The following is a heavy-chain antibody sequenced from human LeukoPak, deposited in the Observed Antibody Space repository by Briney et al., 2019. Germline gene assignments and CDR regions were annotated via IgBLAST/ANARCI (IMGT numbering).Heavy chain of an antibody. V-gene: IGHV4-39*01. Sequence: SETLSLTCTVSGGSISSSSYYWGWIRQPPGKGLEWIGSIYYSGSTYYNPSLKSRVTISVDTSKNQFSLKLSSVTAADTAVYYCARRRHCSSTSCYVWFDPWGQGTLVTVSS. D-gene: IGHD2-2*01. CDR1: GGSISSSSYY. J-gene: IGHJ5*02. CDR2: IYYSGST. CDR3: ARRRHCSSTSCYVWFDP.